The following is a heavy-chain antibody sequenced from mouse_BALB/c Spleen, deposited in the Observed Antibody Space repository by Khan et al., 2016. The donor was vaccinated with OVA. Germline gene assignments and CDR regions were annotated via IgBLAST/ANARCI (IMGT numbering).Heavy chain of an antibody. Sequence: EVQLVESGGGLVQPGGSRKLSCAASGFTFSSFGMHWVRQAPKKGLEWVAYISSGSSTIYYIDTVKGRFTISRDNPKNTLFLQMTSLRSEDTAMFCCARSGGNFHWYVEVWGAGTSVTVSS. J-gene: IGHJ1*01. CDR1: GFTFSSFG. V-gene: IGHV5-17*02. D-gene: IGHD3-2*02. CDR3: ARSGGNFHWYVEV. CDR2: ISSGSSTI.